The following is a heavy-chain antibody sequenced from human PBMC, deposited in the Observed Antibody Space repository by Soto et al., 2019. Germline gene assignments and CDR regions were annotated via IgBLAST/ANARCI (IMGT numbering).Heavy chain of an antibody. V-gene: IGHV1-69*12. J-gene: IGHJ4*02. CDR3: ASGIQLWLRRINNGYSG. CDR1: GGTFSTYA. Sequence: QVQLVQSGAEVKKPESSVKVSCKAPGGTFSTYAISWVRQAPGQGLEWMGGIFPMLGTANYAQRFQDRVTIPADESTNTVYMELSSLRSEDTAVYFCASGIQLWLRRINNGYSGWGQGTLVTVSS. D-gene: IGHD5-18*01. CDR2: IFPMLGTA.